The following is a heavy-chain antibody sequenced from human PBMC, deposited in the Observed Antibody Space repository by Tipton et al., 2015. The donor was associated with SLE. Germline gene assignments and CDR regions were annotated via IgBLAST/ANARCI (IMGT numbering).Heavy chain of an antibody. D-gene: IGHD4-17*01. CDR3: ARATVTTNEGWFDP. CDR1: GYMFSNSF. V-gene: IGHV1-46*01. J-gene: IGHJ5*02. CDR2: INPSAGRT. Sequence: QVQLVQSGAEVKKPGASVKLSCKASGYMFSNSFIYWVRQAPGQGLEWMGIINPSAGRTTYAQNFQGRLTMTTDTSTGTVYMELTSLGSEDTAIYYCARATVTTNEGWFDPWGQGTLVNVSS.